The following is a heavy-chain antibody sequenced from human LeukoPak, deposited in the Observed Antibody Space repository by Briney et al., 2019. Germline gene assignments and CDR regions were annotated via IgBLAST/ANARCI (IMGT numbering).Heavy chain of an antibody. Sequence: PSETLSLTCTVSGGSISSYYWSWIRQPPGKGLEWIGYIYYSGSTSYNPSLKSRVTISVDTSKNQFSLKLYSVTAADTAVYYCARAARYSSSWYTGNWFDPWGQGTLVTVSS. D-gene: IGHD6-13*01. CDR1: GGSISSYY. V-gene: IGHV4-59*12. CDR2: IYYSGST. CDR3: ARAARYSSSWYTGNWFDP. J-gene: IGHJ5*02.